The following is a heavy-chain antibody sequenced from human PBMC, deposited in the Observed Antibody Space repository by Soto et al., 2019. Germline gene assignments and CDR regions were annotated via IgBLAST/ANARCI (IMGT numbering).Heavy chain of an antibody. V-gene: IGHV3-23*01. Sequence: DVQLLESGGDLVQPGGSLRLSCEVSGFTIRAYAMSWARRAPGKGLEWVAAITGRGNNTHYEESVKGRFTISRDDSKNTLHLQMNTLRVDDTAIYYCSLGKSYYWEYGGQGIQVTVSS. J-gene: IGHJ4*02. CDR1: GFTIRAYA. CDR3: SLGKSYYWEY. CDR2: ITGRGNNT.